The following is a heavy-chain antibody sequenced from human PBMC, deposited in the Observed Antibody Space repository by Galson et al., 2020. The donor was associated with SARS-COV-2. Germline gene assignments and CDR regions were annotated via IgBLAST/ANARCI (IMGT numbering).Heavy chain of an antibody. J-gene: IGHJ4*02. D-gene: IGHD2-15*01. CDR3: VRASRSPVVSVFIGGPNNFDY. CDR1: GGSFSGHY. CDR2: INNSGST. V-gene: IGHV4-34*01. Sequence: SQASETLSLTCAVSGGSFSGHYWNWIRQSPGTGLQWNGEINNSGSTNYISSPKSGVTMSVDRSKNQFSLRLRSVTAADTAVYYCVRASRSPVVSVFIGGPNNFDYRSQGTLVTVSS.